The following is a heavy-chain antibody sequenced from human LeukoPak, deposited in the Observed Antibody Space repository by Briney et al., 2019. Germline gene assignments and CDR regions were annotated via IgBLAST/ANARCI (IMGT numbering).Heavy chain of an antibody. CDR1: GFTLNSYG. CDR3: AKDGGGYYPYYYYYMDV. Sequence: GGSLRLSCAASGFTLNSYGIHWVRQAPGKGLEWVAFIRFDGSNNYYADSVKGRFTISRDNSKNTLYLQMNSLRAEDTAVYYCAKDGGGYYPYYYYYMDVWGKGTTVTISS. CDR2: IRFDGSNN. D-gene: IGHD3-22*01. J-gene: IGHJ6*03. V-gene: IGHV3-30*02.